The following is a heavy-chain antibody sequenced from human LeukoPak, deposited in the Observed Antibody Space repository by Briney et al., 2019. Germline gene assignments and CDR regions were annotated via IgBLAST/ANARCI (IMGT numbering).Heavy chain of an antibody. Sequence: GASVKVSCKASGGTFSSYAISWVRQAPGQGLEWMGRIIPILGIVNYAQKFQGRVTVTADKSTSTAYTELSSLRSEDTAVYYCARTSCIQLPYYFDYWGQGTLVTVSS. D-gene: IGHD5-18*01. J-gene: IGHJ4*02. CDR2: IIPILGIV. CDR1: GGTFSSYA. V-gene: IGHV1-69*04. CDR3: ARTSCIQLPYYFDY.